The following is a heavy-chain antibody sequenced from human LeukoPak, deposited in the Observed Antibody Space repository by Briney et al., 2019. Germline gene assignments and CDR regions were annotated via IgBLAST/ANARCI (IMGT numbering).Heavy chain of an antibody. CDR1: GGSISSYY. CDR3: ARAPFKALWFGELLLAPGDY. CDR2: IYYSGST. Sequence: SETLSLTCTVSGGSISSYYWSWIRQPPGKGLEWIGYIYYSGSTNYNPSLKSRVTISVDTSKNQFSLKLSSVTAADTAVYYCARAPFKALWFGELLLAPGDYWGQGTLVTVSS. D-gene: IGHD3-10*01. V-gene: IGHV4-59*08. J-gene: IGHJ4*02.